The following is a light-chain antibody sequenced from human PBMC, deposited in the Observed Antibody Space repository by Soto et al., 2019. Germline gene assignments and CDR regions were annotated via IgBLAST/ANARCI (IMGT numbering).Light chain of an antibody. CDR3: SSYTSRTTLYV. CDR2: EVS. Sequence: QSVLTQPASVSGSPGQPITISCTGTNSDVGGYDYVSWYQQHPGKAPKLIIYEVSNRPSGVSNRFSGSKSGNTASLTISGLQAEDEADYHCSSYTSRTTLYVFGTGTKVTVL. V-gene: IGLV2-14*01. J-gene: IGLJ1*01. CDR1: NSDVGGYDY.